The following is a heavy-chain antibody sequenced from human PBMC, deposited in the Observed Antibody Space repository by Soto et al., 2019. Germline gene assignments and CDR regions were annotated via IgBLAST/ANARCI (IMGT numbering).Heavy chain of an antibody. Sequence: QVLLVDSGGGVVQPGRSLRLSCAASGFTFSSYAMNWVRQAPGKGLEWVALISYDGSNKYYADSVKGRFTISRDNSKNTLYLQMNSLRAEDTAVYYCARGFQPYDSSGFDYYYGMDVWGQGTTVTVSS. J-gene: IGHJ6*02. D-gene: IGHD3-22*01. CDR3: ARGFQPYDSSGFDYYYGMDV. V-gene: IGHV3-30-3*01. CDR1: GFTFSSYA. CDR2: ISYDGSNK.